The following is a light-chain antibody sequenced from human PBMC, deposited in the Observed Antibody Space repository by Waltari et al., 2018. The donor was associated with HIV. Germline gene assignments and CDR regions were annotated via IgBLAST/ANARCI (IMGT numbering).Light chain of an antibody. V-gene: IGLV2-14*01. CDR3: SSYTSTSTGV. J-gene: IGLJ1*01. CDR2: EAC. Sequence: QSALTQPASVSGSPGQSITISCTGTSSDVGGYNYVSWYQQHPGKAPKFMIYEACNRPSGVSKRFSGSKSGNTASLTISGLQAEDEADYYCSSYTSTSTGVFGTGTKVTVL. CDR1: SSDVGGYNY.